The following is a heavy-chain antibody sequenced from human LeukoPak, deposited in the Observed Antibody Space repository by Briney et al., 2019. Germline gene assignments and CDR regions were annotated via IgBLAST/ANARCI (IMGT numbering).Heavy chain of an antibody. CDR3: ARLENVDWFDP. D-gene: IGHD1-1*01. V-gene: IGHV4-30-4*01. CDR1: GGSISSGHYY. Sequence: PSETLSLTCTVSGGSISSGHYYWSWIRQPPGKGLEWIGYIYYSGSTDYNPSLKSRVTMSIDTSKNQFSLKLSSVTAADTAVYYCARLENVDWFDPWGQGTLVIVSS. CDR2: IYYSGST. J-gene: IGHJ5*02.